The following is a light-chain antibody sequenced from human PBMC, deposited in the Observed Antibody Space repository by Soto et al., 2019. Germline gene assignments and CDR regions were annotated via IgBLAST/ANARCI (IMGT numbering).Light chain of an antibody. CDR3: QQRSSWLPWT. CDR2: DAS. CDR1: QSISIY. V-gene: IGKV3-11*01. Sequence: IVLTQSPATLSLSPGERATLSCRASQSISIYLAWYQQKPGQAPRLLISDASNRATGIPARFSGSGSGTDFTLTISSLEPEDFAVYYCQQRSSWLPWTFGQGTKVDIK. J-gene: IGKJ1*01.